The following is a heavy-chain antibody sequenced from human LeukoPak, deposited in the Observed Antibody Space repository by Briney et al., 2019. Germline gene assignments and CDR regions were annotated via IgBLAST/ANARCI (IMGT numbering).Heavy chain of an antibody. D-gene: IGHD4/OR15-4a*01. Sequence: GGSLRLSCAASGFTFSDYAMNWVRQAPGKGLEWVSAISGSGVSTYYADSVKGRFTISRDNSKNTLYLQMNSLRAEDTAVYYCARRAGAYSHPYDYWGQGTLVTVSS. CDR1: GFTFSDYA. J-gene: IGHJ4*02. V-gene: IGHV3-23*01. CDR2: ISGSGVST. CDR3: ARRAGAYSHPYDY.